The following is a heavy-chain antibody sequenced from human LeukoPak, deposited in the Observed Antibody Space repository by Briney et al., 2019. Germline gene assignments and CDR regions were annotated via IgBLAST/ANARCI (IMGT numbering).Heavy chain of an antibody. D-gene: IGHD3-22*01. V-gene: IGHV4-61*02. J-gene: IGHJ4*02. Sequence: SETLSLTCTVSGGSISSGSYYWSWIRQPAGKGLEWIGRIYTSGSTNYNPSLKSRVTISVDTSKNQFSLKLSSVTAADTAVYYCARDSYYDSSGYAGEFGIFDYRGQGTLVTVSS. CDR3: ARDSYYDSSGYAGEFGIFDY. CDR2: IYTSGST. CDR1: GGSISSGSYY.